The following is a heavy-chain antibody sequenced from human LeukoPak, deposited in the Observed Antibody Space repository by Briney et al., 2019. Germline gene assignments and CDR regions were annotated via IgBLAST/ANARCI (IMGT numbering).Heavy chain of an antibody. CDR2: ISGGGGDT. D-gene: IGHD3-22*01. J-gene: IGHJ4*02. Sequence: GGSLRLSCAASRFAFSSYAMSWVRQAPGKGLEWVSAISGGGGDTWYADSVRGRFTISRDNSKTTLYMQVNSLRAEDTAVYSCAKDYYDISGSSYDFWGQGTLVTVSS. V-gene: IGHV3-23*01. CDR3: AKDYYDISGSSYDF. CDR1: RFAFSSYA.